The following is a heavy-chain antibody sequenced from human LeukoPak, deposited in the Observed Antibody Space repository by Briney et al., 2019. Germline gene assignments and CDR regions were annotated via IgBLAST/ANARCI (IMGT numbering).Heavy chain of an antibody. V-gene: IGHV3-30*03. Sequence: PGGALTLSCEASRFSFSSYFLHWVRQAPGKGLEWVAIISYDESSKDYEDSVKGRFTISIDNSENKLYLQLDSLRVDDTAVYYCARGLTDGMGYYYMDVWGKGTSVTVSS. CDR1: RFSFSSYF. D-gene: IGHD2-8*02. CDR2: ISYDESSK. CDR3: ARGLTDGMGYYYMDV. J-gene: IGHJ6*03.